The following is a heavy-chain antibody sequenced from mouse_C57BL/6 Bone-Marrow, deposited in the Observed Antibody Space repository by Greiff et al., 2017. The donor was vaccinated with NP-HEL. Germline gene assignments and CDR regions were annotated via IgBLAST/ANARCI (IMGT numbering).Heavy chain of an antibody. J-gene: IGHJ2*01. D-gene: IGHD2-3*01. CDR1: GYTFTDYY. CDR3: ARLGDGGIFFDY. V-gene: IGHV1-19*01. CDR2: INPYNGGT. Sequence: EVQLQQSGPVLVKPGASVKMSCKASGYTFTDYYMNWVKQSHGKSLEWIGVINPYNGGTSYNQKFKGKATLTVDKSSSTAYMELNSLTSEDSAVYYCARLGDGGIFFDYWGQGTTLTVSS.